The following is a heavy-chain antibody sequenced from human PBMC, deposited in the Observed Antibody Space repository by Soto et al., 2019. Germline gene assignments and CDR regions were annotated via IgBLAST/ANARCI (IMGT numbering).Heavy chain of an antibody. CDR2: ISGGGDRT. D-gene: IGHD5-18*01. V-gene: IGHV3-23*01. J-gene: IGHJ4*02. CDR1: GFTFNTHC. CDR3: TRGFQKWLQPRVGIDY. Sequence: EVQLLESGGDLVQPGGSLRLSCVASGFTFNTHCMSWVRQAPGKGLEWVSVISGGGDRTSYADSVKGRFTISRDNSKNTLFLHMNSLRVEDTAEYYCTRGFQKWLQPRVGIDYWGQGTLVTVSS.